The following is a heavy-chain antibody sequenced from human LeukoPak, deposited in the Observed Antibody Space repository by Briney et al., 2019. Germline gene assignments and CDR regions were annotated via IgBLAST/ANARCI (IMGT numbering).Heavy chain of an antibody. Sequence: PGASLRLSCAASGFTFSSYSMCWVRQALGKGPEWVSGIKESGDITYYADSVKGRFTISRDNSKNTLYLQMNSLRAEDTAKYYCAKYCSGATCSGYWGQGTLVTVSS. D-gene: IGHD2-15*01. CDR2: IKESGDIT. CDR3: AKYCSGATCSGY. V-gene: IGHV3-23*01. CDR1: GFTFSSYS. J-gene: IGHJ4*02.